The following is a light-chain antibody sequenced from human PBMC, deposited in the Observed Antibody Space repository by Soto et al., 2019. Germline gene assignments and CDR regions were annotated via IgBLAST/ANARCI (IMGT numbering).Light chain of an antibody. CDR1: QSVSSSY. Sequence: EIVLTQAPGTLSLSPGERATLSCRASQSVSSSYLAWYKQKPGQALRLLIYGASSRATGIPDRFSGSGSGTDFTLTISRLEPEDFAVYDCQQYGSSPPYTFGQGTKLEIK. V-gene: IGKV3-20*01. J-gene: IGKJ2*01. CDR2: GAS. CDR3: QQYGSSPPYT.